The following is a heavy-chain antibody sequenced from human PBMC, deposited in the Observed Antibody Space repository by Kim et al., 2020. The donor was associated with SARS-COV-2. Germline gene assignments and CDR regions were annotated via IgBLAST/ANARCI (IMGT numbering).Heavy chain of an antibody. CDR1: GFTFSSYA. CDR3: ARVSVGRGGYDHDHRTSDS. V-gene: IGHV3-30*04. J-gene: IGHJ4*02. CDR2: ITSDGSSK. D-gene: IGHD3-22*01. Sequence: GGSLRLSCAASGFTFSSYAMHWVRQAPGKGLVWVSVITSDGSSKNYADSVKGRFTISRDNSKNTLYLQMNSLKVEDTAVYYCARVSVGRGGYDHDHRTSDSWGQGGLVTVSS.